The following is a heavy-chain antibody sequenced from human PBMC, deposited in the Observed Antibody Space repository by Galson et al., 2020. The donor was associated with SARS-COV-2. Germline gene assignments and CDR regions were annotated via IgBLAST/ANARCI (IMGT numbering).Heavy chain of an antibody. J-gene: IGHJ6*03. CDR1: GFTFSHHY. V-gene: IGHV3-72*01. D-gene: IGHD1-26*01. CDR2: ISNEATSYST. Sequence: GGSLRLSCAASGFTFSHHYMDWVRQAPGKGLEWLGRISNEATSYSTEYAASVKGRFTISRADSKNSLYLQMNSLKNEDTAVYYCIRADTGDYYHYYMGVWGNGTSVTVSS. CDR3: IRADTGDYYHYYMGV.